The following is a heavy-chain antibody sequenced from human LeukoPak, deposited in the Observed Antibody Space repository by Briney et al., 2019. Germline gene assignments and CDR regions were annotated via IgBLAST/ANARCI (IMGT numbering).Heavy chain of an antibody. J-gene: IGHJ4*02. V-gene: IGHV4-30-2*01. D-gene: IGHD1-26*01. Sequence: SQTLSLTCAVSGGSISSGGYYWSWIRQPPGKGLEWIGYIYHSGSTYYNPSLKSRVTISVDRSKNQFSLKLSSVTAADTAVYYCARAGVVGATTFFDYWGQGTLVTVSS. CDR1: GGSISSGGYY. CDR3: ARAGVVGATTFFDY. CDR2: IYHSGST.